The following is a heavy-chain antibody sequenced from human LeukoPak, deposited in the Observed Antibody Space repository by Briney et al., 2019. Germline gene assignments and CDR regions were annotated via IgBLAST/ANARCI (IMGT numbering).Heavy chain of an antibody. Sequence: PGGPLRLSCAASGFTFASYWMSWVRQAPGKGLEWVANIKQDGHEKYYADSLKGRFTISRDNAKKSLYLQMNSLRAEDTAVYFCARASGNSGTYYGYHYFYMDVWGKGTAVTVSS. D-gene: IGHD1-26*01. CDR2: IKQDGHEK. V-gene: IGHV3-7*01. CDR3: ARASGNSGTYYGYHYFYMDV. J-gene: IGHJ6*03. CDR1: GFTFASYW.